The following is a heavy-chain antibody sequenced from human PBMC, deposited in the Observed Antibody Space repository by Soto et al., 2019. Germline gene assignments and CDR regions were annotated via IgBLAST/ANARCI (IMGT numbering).Heavy chain of an antibody. J-gene: IGHJ3*02. D-gene: IGHD3-22*01. V-gene: IGHV4-39*01. CDR1: GCSISSSSYY. Sequence: SETLSLTCTVSGCSISSSSYYWGWIRQPPGKGLEWIGSIYYSGSTYYNPSLKSRVTISVDTSKNQFSLKLSSVTAADTAVYYCARPSAGDYYDSKGGAFDIWGQGTMVTVS. CDR2: IYYSGST. CDR3: ARPSAGDYYDSKGGAFDI.